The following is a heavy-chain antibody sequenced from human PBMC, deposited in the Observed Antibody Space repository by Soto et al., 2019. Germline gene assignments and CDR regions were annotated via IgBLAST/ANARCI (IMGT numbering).Heavy chain of an antibody. CDR1: GFTFSSYA. D-gene: IGHD3-10*01. CDR2: ISYDGSNK. CDR3: ARDAIRITMVRGYYFDY. V-gene: IGHV3-30-3*01. Sequence: GGSLRLSCAASGFTFSSYAMHWVRQAPGKGLEWVAVISYDGSNKYYADSVKGRFTISRDNSKNTLYLQMNSLRAEDTALYFFARDAIRITMVRGYYFDYWGQGTLVTVSS. J-gene: IGHJ4*02.